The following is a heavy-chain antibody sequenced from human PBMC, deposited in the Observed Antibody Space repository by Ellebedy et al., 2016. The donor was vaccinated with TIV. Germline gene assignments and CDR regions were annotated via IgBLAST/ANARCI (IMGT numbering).Heavy chain of an antibody. CDR2: INHSGST. D-gene: IGHD2-15*01. CDR1: GGSFSGYY. V-gene: IGHV4-34*01. J-gene: IGHJ4*02. Sequence: GSLRLSCAVYGGSFSGYYWIWNRQPPGKGLEWIGEINHSGSTSYNPSLKSRVTISIDMSKNQFSLKLSSVTAADTAVYYCASRDCSGGSCYKNDNWGQGTLVTVSS. CDR3: ASRDCSGGSCYKNDN.